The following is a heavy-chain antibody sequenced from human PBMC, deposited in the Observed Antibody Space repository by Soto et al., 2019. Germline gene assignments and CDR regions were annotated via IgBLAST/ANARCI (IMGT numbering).Heavy chain of an antibody. V-gene: IGHV1-69*02. Sequence: QVQLVQSGAEVKKPGSSVKVSCKASGGTFSSYTISWVRQAPGQGLEWMGRIIPILGIANYAQKFQGRVTITADKSTSTAYMELSSLRSEDTAVYYCARGRMTTVVAFDYWGQGTLVTVSS. D-gene: IGHD4-17*01. CDR3: ARGRMTTVVAFDY. CDR1: GGTFSSYT. CDR2: IIPILGIA. J-gene: IGHJ4*02.